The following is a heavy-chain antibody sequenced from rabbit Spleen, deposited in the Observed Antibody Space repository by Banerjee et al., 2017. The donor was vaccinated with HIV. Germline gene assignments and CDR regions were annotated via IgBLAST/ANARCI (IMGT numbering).Heavy chain of an antibody. CDR1: GFSFSSSDY. D-gene: IGHD1-1*01. CDR3: ARNYVNAFDP. J-gene: IGHJ2*01. CDR2: IDTNDGDT. Sequence: QEQLEESGGDLVKPEGSLTLTCTASGFSFSSSDYMCWVRQAPGKGLEWIACIDTNDGDTDYANWPKGRFTISKTSSTTVTLQMTSLTAADTATYFCARNYVNAFDPWGQGTLVTVS. V-gene: IGHV1S45*01.